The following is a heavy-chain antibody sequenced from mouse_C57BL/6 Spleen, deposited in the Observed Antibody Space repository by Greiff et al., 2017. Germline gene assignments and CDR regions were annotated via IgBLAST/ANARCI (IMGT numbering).Heavy chain of an antibody. D-gene: IGHD2-5*01. J-gene: IGHJ4*01. CDR3: ASTSYYSNYDAMDY. CDR1: GYTFTSYW. V-gene: IGHV1-64*01. CDR2: IHPNSGST. Sequence: VQLQQSGAELVKPGASVKLSCKASGYTFTSYWMHWVKQRPGQGLEWIGMIHPNSGSTNYNEKFKSKATLTVDKSSSTAYMQLSSLTSEDSAVYYCASTSYYSNYDAMDYWGQGTSVTVSS.